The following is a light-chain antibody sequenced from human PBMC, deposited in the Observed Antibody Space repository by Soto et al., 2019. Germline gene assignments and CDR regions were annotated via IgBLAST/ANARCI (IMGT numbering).Light chain of an antibody. J-gene: IGLJ1*01. V-gene: IGLV2-14*03. Sequence: QSALTQPASVSGSPGQSITISCTGTISDVGGYNYVSWYQHHPGTAPILMIFDVRNRPAGVSNRFSGSKSGYTASLTISGLPAEDEDDYYCSSDKSSSTYVFGTGTKLTVL. CDR2: DVR. CDR1: ISDVGGYNY. CDR3: SSDKSSSTYV.